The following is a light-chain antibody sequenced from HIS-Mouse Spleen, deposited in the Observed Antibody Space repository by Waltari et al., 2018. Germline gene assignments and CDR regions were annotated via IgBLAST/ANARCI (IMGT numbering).Light chain of an antibody. CDR2: AAS. V-gene: IGKV1-8*01. Sequence: AIRMTQSPSSLSASTADRGTITCRASQGISSYLAWYQQKPGKAPKLLIYAASTLQSGVPSRFSGSGSGTDFTLTISCLQSEDFATYYCQQYYSYPYTFGQGTKLEIK. J-gene: IGKJ2*01. CDR3: QQYYSYPYT. CDR1: QGISSY.